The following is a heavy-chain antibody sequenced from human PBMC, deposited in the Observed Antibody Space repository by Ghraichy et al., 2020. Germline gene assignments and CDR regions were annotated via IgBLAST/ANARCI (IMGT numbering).Heavy chain of an antibody. CDR3: ARDRTLGYCSSTSCEYYYYGMDV. D-gene: IGHD2-2*01. Sequence: GVLRLSCAASGFTFSSYSMNWVRQAPGKGLEWVSYISSSSSTIYYADSVKGRFTISRDNAKNSLYLQMNSLRDEDTAVYYCARDRTLGYCSSTSCEYYYYGMDVWGQGTTVTVSS. CDR1: GFTFSSYS. J-gene: IGHJ6*02. V-gene: IGHV3-48*02. CDR2: ISSSSSTI.